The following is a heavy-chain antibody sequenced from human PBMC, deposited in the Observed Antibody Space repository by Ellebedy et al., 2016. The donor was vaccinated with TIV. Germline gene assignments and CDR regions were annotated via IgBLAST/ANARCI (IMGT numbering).Heavy chain of an antibody. CDR1: GFTFSSYW. CDR3: ARDWSSGGNFYWYFDL. V-gene: IGHV3-7*01. D-gene: IGHD4-23*01. CDR2: IKQDGSEK. J-gene: IGHJ2*01. Sequence: PGGSLRLSCAASGFTFSSYWMSWVRQAPGKGLEWVASIKQDGSEKYYVDSVKGGFTISRDNAKNSLYLQMNSLGAEDTAVYYCARDWSSGGNFYWYFDLWGRGTLVTVSS.